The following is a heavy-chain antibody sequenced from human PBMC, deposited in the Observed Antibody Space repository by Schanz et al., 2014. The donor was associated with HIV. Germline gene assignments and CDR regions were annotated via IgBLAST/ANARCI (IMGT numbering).Heavy chain of an antibody. J-gene: IGHJ6*02. V-gene: IGHV3-72*01. Sequence: VQLVESGGGVVQPWRSLRLSCVGSGFNFNSYGMHWVRQAPGKGLGWGAHRRVKSDSYATEYAASVTGRFTISRDDSKNSVYLQMNSLNIEDTAVYYCRGYRFYYGVDFWGQGTTVTVS. D-gene: IGHD5-18*01. CDR2: RRVKSDSYAT. CDR3: RGYRFYYGVDF. CDR1: GFNFNSYG.